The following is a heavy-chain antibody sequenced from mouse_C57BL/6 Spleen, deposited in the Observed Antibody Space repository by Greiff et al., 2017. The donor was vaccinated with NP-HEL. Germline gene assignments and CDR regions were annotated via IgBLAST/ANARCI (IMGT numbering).Heavy chain of an antibody. J-gene: IGHJ2*01. CDR1: GYTFTSYW. Sequence: VQLQQPGAELVKPGASVKLSCKASGYTFTSYWMHWVKQRPGQGLEWIGMIHPNSGSTNYNEKFKSKATLTVDKSSSTAYMQLSSLTSEDSAVYYCARYPPYGSFYFDYWGQGTTLTVSS. V-gene: IGHV1-64*01. CDR3: ARYPPYGSFYFDY. D-gene: IGHD1-1*01. CDR2: IHPNSGST.